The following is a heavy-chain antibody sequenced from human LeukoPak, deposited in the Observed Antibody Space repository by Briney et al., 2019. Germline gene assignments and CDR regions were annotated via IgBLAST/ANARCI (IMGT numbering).Heavy chain of an antibody. D-gene: IGHD5-24*01. CDR2: IYYSGST. J-gene: IGHJ4*02. CDR1: GGSISSSSYY. Sequence: PSETLSLTCTVSGGSISSSSYYWGWIRQPPGKGLEWIGSIYYSGSTYYNPSLKSRVTISVDTSKNQFSLKLSSVTAADTAVYYCARGTRFRRDGYKVDYWGQGTLVTVSS. CDR3: ARGTRFRRDGYKVDY. V-gene: IGHV4-39*07.